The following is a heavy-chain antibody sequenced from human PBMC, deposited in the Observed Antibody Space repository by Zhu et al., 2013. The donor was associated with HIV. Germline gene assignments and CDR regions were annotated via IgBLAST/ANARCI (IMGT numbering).Heavy chain of an antibody. D-gene: IGHD4-17*01. Sequence: QVQLVQSGAEVKKPGASVKVSCKASGYTFTGYYMHWVRQAPGQGLEWMGWINPNSGGTNYAQKFQGWVTMTRDTSISTAYMELSRLRSDDTAVYYCARGGPGTVTTYYYYGMDVWGQGTTVTVSS. CDR3: ARGGPGTVTTYYYYGMDV. J-gene: IGHJ6*02. V-gene: IGHV1-2*04. CDR2: INPNSGGT. CDR1: GYTFTGYY.